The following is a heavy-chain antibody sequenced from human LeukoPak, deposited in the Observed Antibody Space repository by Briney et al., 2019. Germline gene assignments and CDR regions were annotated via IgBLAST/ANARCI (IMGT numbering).Heavy chain of an antibody. CDR1: GGSFSGYY. CDR2: INHSGST. D-gene: IGHD6-19*01. CDR3: ASGLGYSSGWYLDY. J-gene: IGHJ4*02. Sequence: PSETLSLTCVVFGGSFSGYYWNWVRQPPGKGPEWIGEINHSGSTNYNPSLKSRVTISVDTSKNQFSLKLSSVTAADTAVYYCASGLGYSSGWYLDYWGQGTLVTVSS. V-gene: IGHV4-34*01.